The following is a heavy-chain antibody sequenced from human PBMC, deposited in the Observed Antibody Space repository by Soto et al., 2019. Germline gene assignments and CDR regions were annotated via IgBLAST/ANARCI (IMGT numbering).Heavy chain of an antibody. CDR3: ARQGYTYGYDS. Sequence: GESLKISCKGSGNSFTTYWIAWVRQMPGKGLEWMGIIYPGDSDTRYSPSFQCQVTFSADKSISTAYLQWSSLKASDTAMYYCARQGYTYGYDSWGQGTPVTVSS. CDR1: GNSFTTYW. V-gene: IGHV5-51*01. J-gene: IGHJ4*02. D-gene: IGHD5-18*01. CDR2: IYPGDSDT.